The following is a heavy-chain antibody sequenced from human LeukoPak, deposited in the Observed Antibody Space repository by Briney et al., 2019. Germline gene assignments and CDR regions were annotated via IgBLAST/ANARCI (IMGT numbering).Heavy chain of an antibody. CDR2: IIPIFCTA. J-gene: IGHJ4*02. V-gene: IGHV1-69*13. Sequence: SVKVSCKASGGTFSSYAISCVRQAPGQGLEWMGGIIPIFCTANYAQKFQGRVTITADESTSTAYMELSSLRSADTAVYYCARGKSGYDYPSFDYWGQGTLVTVSS. D-gene: IGHD5-12*01. CDR1: GGTFSSYA. CDR3: ARGKSGYDYPSFDY.